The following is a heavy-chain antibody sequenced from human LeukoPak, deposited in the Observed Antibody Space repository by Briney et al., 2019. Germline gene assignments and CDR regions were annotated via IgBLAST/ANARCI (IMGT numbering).Heavy chain of an antibody. CDR2: IYYSGSA. D-gene: IGHD3-22*01. CDR1: GGSINSYY. Sequence: PSETLSLTRTVSGGSINSYYWSWIRQPPGKGLEWIGFIYYSGSANYNPSLKSRVTISVDTSNNQFSLKLSSVTAADTAVYYCARLSSGYYLAYWGQGTLVTVSS. J-gene: IGHJ4*02. V-gene: IGHV4-59*01. CDR3: ARLSSGYYLAY.